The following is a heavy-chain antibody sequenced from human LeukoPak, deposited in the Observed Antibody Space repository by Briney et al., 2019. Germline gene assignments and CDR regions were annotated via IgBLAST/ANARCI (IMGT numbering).Heavy chain of an antibody. CDR2: INPNSGGT. CDR1: GYTFTGYY. CDR3: ARDVSWLGQWLVGGGFDY. V-gene: IGHV1-2*02. Sequence: ASVKVSCKASGYTFTGYYMHWVRQAPGQGLEWMGWINPNSGGTNYAQKLQGRVTMTTDTSTSTAYMELRSLRSDDTAVYYCARDVSWLGQWLVGGGFDYWGQGTLVTVSS. J-gene: IGHJ4*02. D-gene: IGHD6-19*01.